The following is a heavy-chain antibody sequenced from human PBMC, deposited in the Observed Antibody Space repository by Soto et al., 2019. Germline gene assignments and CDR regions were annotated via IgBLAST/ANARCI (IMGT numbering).Heavy chain of an antibody. V-gene: IGHV1-18*04. J-gene: IGHJ5*02. CDR2: ISGYNGNT. D-gene: IGHD5-18*01. CDR1: GYTFTSYA. CDR3: ARHSVDSYGFHWFDP. Sequence: ASVKVSCKASGYTFTSYAITWVRQAPGQGLEWMGWISGYNGNTKYAQKLQGRVTMTTDTSTSTAYMEMRSLRSDDTAMYYCARHSVDSYGFHWFDPWGQGTLVTVSS.